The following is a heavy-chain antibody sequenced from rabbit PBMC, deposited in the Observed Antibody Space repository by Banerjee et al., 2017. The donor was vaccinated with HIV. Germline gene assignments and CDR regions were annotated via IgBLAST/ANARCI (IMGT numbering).Heavy chain of an antibody. CDR1: GFSFSSSHW. V-gene: IGHV1S40*01. CDR3: ARGYNYDDSGNWDGFDP. Sequence: QSLEESGGDLVKPGASLTLTCTASGFSFSSSHWICWVRQAPGKGLEWIACIYTGDGSTYYASWAKGRFTISKTSSTTVTLQMTSLTAADTATYFCARGYNYDDSGNWDGFDPWGPGTLVTVS. J-gene: IGHJ2*01. D-gene: IGHD2-1*01. CDR2: IYTGDGST.